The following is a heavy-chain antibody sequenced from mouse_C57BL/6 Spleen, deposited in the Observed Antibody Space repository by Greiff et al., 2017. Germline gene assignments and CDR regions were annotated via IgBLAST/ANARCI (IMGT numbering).Heavy chain of an antibody. J-gene: IGHJ4*01. CDR1: GYTFTSYW. Sequence: VQLQQPGAELVRPGSSVTLSCKASGYTFTSYWMHWVKQRPIQGLEWIGNIDPSDSETHYNQKFKDKATLTVDKSSSTAYMQLSSLTSEDSAVYYCAGGLGRDYAMDYWGQGTSVTVSS. V-gene: IGHV1-52*01. CDR3: AGGLGRDYAMDY. CDR2: IDPSDSET. D-gene: IGHD4-1*01.